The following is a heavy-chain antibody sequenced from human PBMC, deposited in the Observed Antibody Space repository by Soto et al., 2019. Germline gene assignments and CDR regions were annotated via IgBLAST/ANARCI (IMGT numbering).Heavy chain of an antibody. CDR1: GGTFSSYA. Sequence: QVQLVQSGAEVKKPGSAVKVSCKAPGGTFSSYAISWVRQAPGQGLEWMGGIIPIFGTAKDAQKFQGRVTITADESTSTGYMELSSLRSEDTAGYYCARSQGGSSSLDIYYYYSYGMDVWGQGTTVTVSS. D-gene: IGHD2-15*01. CDR2: IIPIFGTA. V-gene: IGHV1-69*01. J-gene: IGHJ6*02. CDR3: ARSQGGSSSLDIYYYYSYGMDV.